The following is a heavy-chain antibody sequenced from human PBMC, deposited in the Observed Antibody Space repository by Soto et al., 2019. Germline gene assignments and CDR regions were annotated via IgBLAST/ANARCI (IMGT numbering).Heavy chain of an antibody. Sequence: PSETLSLTCTVSGGSISSASYSWSWIRQPPGKDLEWIGYIYHSGSTFYNPSLNSRVTMSVDRSKIQFYLRLTSVTAADTAVYYCVRGPTGDYYFDYWGQGILVTV. CDR1: GGSISSASYS. V-gene: IGHV4-30-2*01. CDR3: VRGPTGDYYFDY. CDR2: IYHSGST. J-gene: IGHJ4*02. D-gene: IGHD7-27*01.